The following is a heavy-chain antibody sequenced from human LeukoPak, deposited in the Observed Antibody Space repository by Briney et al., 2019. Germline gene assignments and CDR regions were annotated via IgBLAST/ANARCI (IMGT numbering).Heavy chain of an antibody. CDR1: GFTFSSYW. V-gene: IGHV3-74*01. CDR3: AKGGGKITFGGVIVPPPEDY. CDR2: INSDGSST. Sequence: GGSLRLSCAASGFTFSSYWMHWVRQAPGKGLVWVSRINSDGSSTSYADSVKGRFTISRDNSKNTLYLQMNSLRAEDTAVYYCAKGGGKITFGGVIVPPPEDYWGQGTLVTVSS. D-gene: IGHD3-16*02. J-gene: IGHJ4*02.